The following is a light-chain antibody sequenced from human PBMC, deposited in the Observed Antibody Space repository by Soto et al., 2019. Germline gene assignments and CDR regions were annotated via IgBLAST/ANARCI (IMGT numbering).Light chain of an antibody. CDR1: SGHSTYA. CDR3: QTWGTGIVV. Sequence: QSVLTQSPSASASLGASVTLTCTLSSGHSTYAIAWHQQQPEKGPRYLMKLKSDGSHNKGDGIPDRFSGSSSGAERYLTISSLQSEDEADYYCQTWGTGIVVFGGGTKVTVL. J-gene: IGLJ2*01. CDR2: LKSDGSH. V-gene: IGLV4-69*01.